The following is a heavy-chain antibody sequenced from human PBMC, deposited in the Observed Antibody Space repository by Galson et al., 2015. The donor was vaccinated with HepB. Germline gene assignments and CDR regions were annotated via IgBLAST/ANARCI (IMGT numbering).Heavy chain of an antibody. D-gene: IGHD3-22*01. Sequence: SLRLSCAASGFTFSSYSMNWVRQAPGKGLEWVSYISSSSSTIYYADSVKGRFTISRDNAKNSLYLQMNSLRAEDTAVYYCARERYYDSTGGFDWGQGTLVTVSS. CDR3: ARERYYDSTGGFD. J-gene: IGHJ4*02. CDR2: ISSSSSTI. CDR1: GFTFSSYS. V-gene: IGHV3-48*04.